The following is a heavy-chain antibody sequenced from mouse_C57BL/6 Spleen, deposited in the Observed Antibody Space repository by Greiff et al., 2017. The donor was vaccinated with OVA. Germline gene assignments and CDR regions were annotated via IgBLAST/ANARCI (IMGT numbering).Heavy chain of an antibody. CDR1: GYTFTSYG. Sequence: VQLKESGAELVRPGSSVKMSCKTSGYTFTSYGINWVKQRPGQGLEWIGYIYIGNGYTEYNEKFKGKATLTSDTSSRTAYMQLSSLTSEDSAVYFCARRVNYGSSLYAMDYWGQGTSVTVSS. D-gene: IGHD1-1*01. CDR2: IYIGNGYT. V-gene: IGHV1-58*01. CDR3: ARRVNYGSSLYAMDY. J-gene: IGHJ4*01.